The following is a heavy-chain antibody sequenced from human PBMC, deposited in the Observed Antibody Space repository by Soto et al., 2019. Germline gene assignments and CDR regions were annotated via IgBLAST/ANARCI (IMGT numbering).Heavy chain of an antibody. CDR1: GFSISSDYF. Sequence: LSLTCAVSGFSISSDYFWGWIRQPPGKGLEWIGSIYHTGTTYYSPSLKSRATIFLDTSKNQFSLNLTSVTAADTAIYYCARDGLRYFDSSGYYSGPPLDYWGQGARVTVSS. CDR3: ARDGLRYFDSSGYYSGPPLDY. CDR2: IYHTGTT. V-gene: IGHV4-38-2*02. J-gene: IGHJ4*02. D-gene: IGHD3-22*01.